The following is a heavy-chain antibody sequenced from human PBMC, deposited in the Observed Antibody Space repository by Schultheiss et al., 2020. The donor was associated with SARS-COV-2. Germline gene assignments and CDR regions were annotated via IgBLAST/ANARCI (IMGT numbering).Heavy chain of an antibody. D-gene: IGHD4-17*01. Sequence: SETLSLTCTASGDSISSYYWSWIRQPPGKGLEWIGYIYYSGSTYYNPSLKSRVTISVDTSKNQFSLKLSSVTAADTAVYYCARATVTNYYYYYGMDVWGQGTTVTVSS. CDR2: IYYSGST. J-gene: IGHJ6*02. V-gene: IGHV4-59*12. CDR1: GDSISSYY. CDR3: ARATVTNYYYYYGMDV.